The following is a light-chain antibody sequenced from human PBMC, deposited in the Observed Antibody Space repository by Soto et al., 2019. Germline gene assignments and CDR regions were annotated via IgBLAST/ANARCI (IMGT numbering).Light chain of an antibody. J-gene: IGKJ2*01. CDR3: QQRSNG. Sequence: EIVLTQSPDTLSLSPGERATLSCRASQSVRTYLVWYQQKPGQAPRLLIYGASNRATGIPARFSGSGSGTDFTLTSSSLEPEDFAVYYCQQRSNGFGQGTKLEIK. CDR2: GAS. V-gene: IGKV3-11*01. CDR1: QSVRTY.